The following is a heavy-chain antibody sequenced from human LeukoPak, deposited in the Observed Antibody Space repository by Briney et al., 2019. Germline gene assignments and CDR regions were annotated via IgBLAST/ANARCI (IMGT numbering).Heavy chain of an antibody. J-gene: IGHJ6*03. D-gene: IGHD6-13*01. CDR3: ASIPKQQLVYYYYYYMDV. Sequence: PGGSLRLSCAASGFTFSSYGMHWVRQAPGKGLEWVAFIRYDGSNKYYADSVKGRFTISRDNSKNTLYLQMNSLRAEDTAVYYCASIPKQQLVYYYYYYMDVWGKGTTVTVSS. CDR1: GFTFSSYG. V-gene: IGHV3-30*02. CDR2: IRYDGSNK.